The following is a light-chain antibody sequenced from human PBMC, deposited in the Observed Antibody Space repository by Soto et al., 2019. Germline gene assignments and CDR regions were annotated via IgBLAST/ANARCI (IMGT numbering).Light chain of an antibody. V-gene: IGLV2-14*01. CDR1: SSDVGNYKY. CDR2: EVS. Sequence: GYRGQCITISKTGTSSDVGNYKYVSWYQQHPGKAPKLMIYEVSKWLSGVSNSFSGSKSGNTASLTIPKLLVEDEPDYSCSFYARSGNYVCATGT. J-gene: IGLJ1*01. CDR3: SFYARSGNYV.